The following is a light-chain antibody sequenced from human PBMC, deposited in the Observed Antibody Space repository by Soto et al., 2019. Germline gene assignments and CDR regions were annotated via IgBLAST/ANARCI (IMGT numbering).Light chain of an antibody. V-gene: IGLV2-8*01. Sequence: QSALTQPPSASGSPGQSVTISCTRTSSDVGGYSYVSWYQQHPGKAPKLMIYEVSKRPSGVPDRFSGSKSGNTASLTVSGLQAEDEADYYCSSYAGSNIYVFGTGTKLTVL. CDR2: EVS. CDR3: SSYAGSNIYV. CDR1: SSDVGGYSY. J-gene: IGLJ1*01.